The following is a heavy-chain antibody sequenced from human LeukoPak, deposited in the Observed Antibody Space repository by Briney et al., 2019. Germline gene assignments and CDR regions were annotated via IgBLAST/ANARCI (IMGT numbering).Heavy chain of an antibody. D-gene: IGHD5-24*01. V-gene: IGHV3-74*01. CDR3: ASPRYSYGVPTDY. J-gene: IGHJ4*02. CDR2: INGDGSST. CDR1: GFTFSSYW. Sequence: GGSLRLSCAASGFTFSSYWMHWVRQAPGKGLVWVSRINGDGSSTSYADSVRGRFTISRDNAKNTLYLQMNSLRAEDTAVYYCASPRYSYGVPTDYWGQGTLVTVSS.